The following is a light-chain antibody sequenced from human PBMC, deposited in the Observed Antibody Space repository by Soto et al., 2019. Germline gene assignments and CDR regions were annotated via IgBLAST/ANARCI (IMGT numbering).Light chain of an antibody. Sequence: DIVMAQSPDSLAVSLGERATLPLTSSHSDLYSSNNKNYLGWYQQKKGQPPKXXIYWASTRESGVPDRFSGSGYATDFNLTISSLQAEDVAVYYCQQYYSTPQTFGQGTKVDIK. J-gene: IGKJ1*01. CDR1: HSDLYSSNNKNY. V-gene: IGKV4-1*01. CDR3: QQYYSTPQT. CDR2: WAS.